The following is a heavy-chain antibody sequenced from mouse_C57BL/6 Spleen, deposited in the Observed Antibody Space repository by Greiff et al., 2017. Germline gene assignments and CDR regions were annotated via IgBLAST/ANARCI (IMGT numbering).Heavy chain of an antibody. J-gene: IGHJ4*01. Sequence: QVQLQQSGPVLVKPGASVKMSCKASGYTFTSYWITWVKQRPGQGLEWIGDIYPGSGSTNYNEKFKSKATLTVDTSSSTAYMQLSSLTSEDSAVYYCARSRDDYAMDYWGQGTSVTVSS. CDR1: GYTFTSYW. CDR3: ARSRDDYAMDY. CDR2: IYPGSGST. V-gene: IGHV1-55*01. D-gene: IGHD3-1*01.